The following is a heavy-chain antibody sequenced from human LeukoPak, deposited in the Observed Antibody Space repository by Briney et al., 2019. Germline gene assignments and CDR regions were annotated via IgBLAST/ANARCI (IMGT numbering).Heavy chain of an antibody. CDR3: ARESFAARWD. CDR2: IKQDGSEE. V-gene: IGHV3-7*01. D-gene: IGHD6-6*01. Sequence: GGSLRLSCAASGFTFSRYWMSWVRQAPGKGLEWVANIKQDGSEEDYVDSVKGRFTISRDNAKNSLYLQMNSLTAEDTAVYYCARESFAARWDWGQGTLVTVSS. J-gene: IGHJ4*02. CDR1: GFTFSRYW.